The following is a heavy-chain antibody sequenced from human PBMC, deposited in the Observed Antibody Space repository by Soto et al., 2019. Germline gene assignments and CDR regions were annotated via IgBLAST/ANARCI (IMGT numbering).Heavy chain of an antibody. CDR1: GGSISSSSYY. Sequence: QLQLQESGPGLVKPSETLSLTCTVSGGSISSSSYYWGWIRQPPGKGRGWIGRIYYSGSSYYNPALKSRVTLPVATYTTQLSLKLSSVTVAQPAVSYCARITRPAYGDYASTLAYWSQGTLVPVSS. CDR3: ARITRPAYGDYASTLAY. J-gene: IGHJ4*02. V-gene: IGHV4-39*01. CDR2: IYYSGSS. D-gene: IGHD4-17*01.